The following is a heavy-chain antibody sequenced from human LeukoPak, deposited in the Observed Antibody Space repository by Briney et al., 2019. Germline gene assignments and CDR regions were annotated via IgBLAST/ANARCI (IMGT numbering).Heavy chain of an antibody. D-gene: IGHD3-22*01. J-gene: IGHJ3*01. CDR2: INPDSGGT. CDR1: GYTFTGYY. V-gene: IGHV1-2*02. CDR3: ARDRAYSSGRDDTFDL. Sequence: ASVKVSCKASGYTFTGYYMHWVRQAPEQGLEWMGWINPDSGGTNYAQKFQGRVTMTRDTSISTAYMELSRLRFDDTAVYYCARDRAYSSGRDDTFDLWGQGTMVIVSS.